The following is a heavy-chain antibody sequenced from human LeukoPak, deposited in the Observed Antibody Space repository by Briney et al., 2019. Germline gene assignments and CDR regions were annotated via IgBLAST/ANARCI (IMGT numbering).Heavy chain of an antibody. D-gene: IGHD5-24*01. CDR1: GYSISSGYY. Sequence: SETLSLTCTVSGYSISSGYYWGWIRQPPGKGLEWIGYIYYSGSTNYNPSLKSRVTISVDTSKNQFSLKLSSVTAADTAVYYCAREIPRWLQASTGVSDAFDIWGQGTMVTVSS. J-gene: IGHJ3*02. V-gene: IGHV4-61*01. CDR2: IYYSGST. CDR3: AREIPRWLQASTGVSDAFDI.